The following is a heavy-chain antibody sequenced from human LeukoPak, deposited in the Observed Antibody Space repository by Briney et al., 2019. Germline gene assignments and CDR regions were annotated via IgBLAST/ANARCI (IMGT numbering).Heavy chain of an antibody. CDR2: IYTSGST. V-gene: IGHV4-4*07. Sequence: SETLSLTCTVSGGSISSYYWSWIRQPAGKGLEWIGRIYTSGSTNYNPSLKSRVTMSVDTSKNQFSLKLSSVTAADTAVYYCARASYSGAARGAVNWFDRWGQGTLVTVSS. J-gene: IGHJ5*02. D-gene: IGHD6-6*01. CDR3: ARASYSGAARGAVNWFDR. CDR1: GGSISSYY.